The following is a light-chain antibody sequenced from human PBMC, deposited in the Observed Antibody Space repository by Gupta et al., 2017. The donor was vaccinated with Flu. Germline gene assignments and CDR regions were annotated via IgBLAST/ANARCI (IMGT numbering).Light chain of an antibody. CDR2: DVS. V-gene: IGLV2-14*01. Sequence: QSALPQPASVSGSPGQSITISCPGPTSDVGGYNSVSWYQQRPGTAPKLMIYDVSNRPSGISNRFSGSKSGNTASLTISGLQAEDEADYYCSSYTSGSTLVVAFGGGTKLTVL. CDR1: TSDVGGYNS. CDR3: SSYTSGSTLVVA. J-gene: IGLJ2*01.